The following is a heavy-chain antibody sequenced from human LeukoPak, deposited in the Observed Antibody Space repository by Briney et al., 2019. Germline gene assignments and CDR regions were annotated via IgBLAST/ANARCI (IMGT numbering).Heavy chain of an antibody. CDR3: ARPPYGDDCSSTSCPTEHDAFDI. Sequence: GESLKISCKGSGYSFTSYWIGWVRQMPGKGLEWMGIIYPGNSDTRYSPSFQGQVTISADKSISTAYLQWSSLKASDTAMYYCARPPYGDDCSSTSCPTEHDAFDIWGQGTMVTVSS. D-gene: IGHD2-2*01. CDR2: IYPGNSDT. J-gene: IGHJ3*02. V-gene: IGHV5-51*01. CDR1: GYSFTSYW.